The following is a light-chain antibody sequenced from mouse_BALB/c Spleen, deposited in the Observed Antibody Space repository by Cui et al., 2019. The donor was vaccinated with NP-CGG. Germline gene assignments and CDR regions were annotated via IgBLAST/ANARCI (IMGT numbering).Light chain of an antibody. CDR1: TGAVTTSNY. CDR3: ALWYSNHWV. CDR2: GTN. V-gene: IGLV1*01. J-gene: IGLJ1*01. Sequence: QAVVTQESALTTSPGETVTLTCGPSTGAVTTSNYANWVQEKQDHLFTGLIGGTNNRAPGVPARFSGSLIGDKAALTITGAQTEDEAIYFCALWYSNHWVFGGGTKLTVL.